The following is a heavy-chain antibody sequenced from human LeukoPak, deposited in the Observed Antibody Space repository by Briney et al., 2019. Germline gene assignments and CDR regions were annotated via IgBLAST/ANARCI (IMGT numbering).Heavy chain of an antibody. CDR3: AKDQQLEPFHY. V-gene: IGHV3-30*02. J-gene: IGHJ4*02. D-gene: IGHD1-1*01. CDR1: GFTFSSYA. Sequence: GGSLRLSCAASGFTFSSYAMHWVRQAPGKGLEWVAFIQYDGSNKYYADSVKGRFTISRDNSKNALYLQMNSLRAEDTAMYYCAKDQQLEPFHYWGQGTLVTVSS. CDR2: IQYDGSNK.